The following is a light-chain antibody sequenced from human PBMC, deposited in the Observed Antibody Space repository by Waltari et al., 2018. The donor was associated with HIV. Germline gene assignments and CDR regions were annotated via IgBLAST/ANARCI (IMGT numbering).Light chain of an antibody. CDR2: EVS. J-gene: IGLJ3*02. V-gene: IGLV2-8*01. Sequence: QSALTQPPSASGSPGQSLTISCTGTIGDVGGYDYVSWYQQHPGKAPKLLIYEVSQRPSWVPARLSGSKSGNTASLTVSGFQAEDEADYHCMSYTGHNRWVFGGGTKLTVL. CDR1: IGDVGGYDY. CDR3: MSYTGHNRWV.